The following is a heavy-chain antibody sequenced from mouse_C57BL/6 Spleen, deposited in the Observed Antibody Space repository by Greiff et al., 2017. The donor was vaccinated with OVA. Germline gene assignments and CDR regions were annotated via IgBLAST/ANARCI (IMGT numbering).Heavy chain of an antibody. D-gene: IGHD4-1*01. Sequence: VQLQQPGAELVRPGSSVKLSCKASGYTFTSYWMHWVKQRPIQGLEWIGNIDPSDSETHYNQKFKDKATLTVDKSSSTAYMQLSSLTSEDSAVYYCARNGRGDYFDYWGQGTTLTVSS. J-gene: IGHJ2*01. CDR3: ARNGRGDYFDY. CDR2: IDPSDSET. CDR1: GYTFTSYW. V-gene: IGHV1-52*01.